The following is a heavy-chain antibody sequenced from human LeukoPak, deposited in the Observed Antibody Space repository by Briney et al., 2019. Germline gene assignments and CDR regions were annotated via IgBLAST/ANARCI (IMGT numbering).Heavy chain of an antibody. CDR3: AREGPVRGVHY. J-gene: IGHJ4*02. Sequence: SETLSLTCAVYGGSFSGYYWSWLRQPPGKGLEWIGEINHSGSTNYNPSLKTRVTISVDTSKNQFSLKLSSVTAADTAVYYCAREGPVRGVHYWGQGTLVTVSS. V-gene: IGHV4-34*01. D-gene: IGHD3-10*01. CDR2: INHSGST. CDR1: GGSFSGYY.